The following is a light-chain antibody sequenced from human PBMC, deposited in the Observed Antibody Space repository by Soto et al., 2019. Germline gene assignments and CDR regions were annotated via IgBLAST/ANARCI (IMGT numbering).Light chain of an antibody. Sequence: QSVLNQPPPASGTPGERVTNSFSGSSSNIGINTVNWYQQLPGTAPKLLIYSNNQRPSGVPDRFSGSKSGTSASLAISGLQSEDEADYYCAAWDDSLNGHVFGTGTKVTVL. CDR2: SNN. CDR3: AAWDDSLNGHV. CDR1: SSNIGINT. V-gene: IGLV1-44*01. J-gene: IGLJ1*01.